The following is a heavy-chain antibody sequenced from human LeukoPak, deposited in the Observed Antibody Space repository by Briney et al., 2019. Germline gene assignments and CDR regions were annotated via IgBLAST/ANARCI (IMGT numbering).Heavy chain of an antibody. V-gene: IGHV5-51*01. J-gene: IGHJ4*02. CDR1: GYSFYRYW. CDR2: IYPSDSHT. Sequence: GESLKISCQGSGYSFYRYWIDWVRQMPGKGLEWMGVIYPSDSHTTYSPSFQGQVTISADKSINTAYLQWNSLQASDTAIYYCARVVGAAPFDYWGQGTLVTVSS. D-gene: IGHD2-2*01. CDR3: ARVVGAAPFDY.